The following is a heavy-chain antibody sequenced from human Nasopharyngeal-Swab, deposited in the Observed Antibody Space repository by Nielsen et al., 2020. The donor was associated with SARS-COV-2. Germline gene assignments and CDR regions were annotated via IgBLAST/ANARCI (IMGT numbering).Heavy chain of an antibody. CDR3: AKDYSYGYSDYYYYHMDV. J-gene: IGHJ6*03. CDR2: ISYDGSNK. V-gene: IGHV3-30*18. D-gene: IGHD5-18*01. Sequence: GESLKISCAASGFTFSSYGMHWVRQAPGKGLEWVAVISYDGSNKYYADSVKGRFTTSRDNSRNTLYLQMNSLRAEDTAVYYCAKDYSYGYSDYYYYHMDVWGKGTTVTVSS. CDR1: GFTFSSYG.